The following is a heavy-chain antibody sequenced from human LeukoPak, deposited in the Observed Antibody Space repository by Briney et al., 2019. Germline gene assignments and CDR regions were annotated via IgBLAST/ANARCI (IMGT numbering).Heavy chain of an antibody. Sequence: SVKVSCKASGYTFTSYGISWVRQAPGQGLEWMGGIIPIFGTANYAQKFQGRVTITADESTSTAYMELSSLRSEDTAVYYCARADSSSSEWDYWGQGTLVTVSS. CDR3: ARADSSSSEWDY. CDR1: GYTFTSYG. CDR2: IIPIFGTA. D-gene: IGHD6-6*01. J-gene: IGHJ4*02. V-gene: IGHV1-69*13.